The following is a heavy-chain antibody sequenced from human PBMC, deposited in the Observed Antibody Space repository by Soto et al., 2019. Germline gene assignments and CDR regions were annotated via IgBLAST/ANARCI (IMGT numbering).Heavy chain of an antibody. V-gene: IGHV3-7*05. CDR3: ARDLTRGDTVRDDY. CDR2: IKQDGSEK. J-gene: IGHJ4*02. Sequence: GGSLRLSCAASGFTFSSYWMSWVRQAPGKGLEWVANIKQDGSEKYYVDSVKGRFTISRDNAKNSLYLQMNSLRAEDTAVYYCARDLTRGDTVRDDYWGQGTLVTVSS. CDR1: GFTFSSYW. D-gene: IGHD3-10*01.